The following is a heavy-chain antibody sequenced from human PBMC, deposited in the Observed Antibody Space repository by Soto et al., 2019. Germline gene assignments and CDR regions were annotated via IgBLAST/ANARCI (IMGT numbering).Heavy chain of an antibody. D-gene: IGHD6-13*01. Sequence: QLQLQESGSGLVKPSQTLSLTCAVSGGSISSGGYSWSWIRQPPGKGLEWIGYIYHSGSTYYNPSRKSRVTLSVDRSKTQCSLKLNSVPASDTAVYYCAIVIAATDTISVWFDPWGQGTLVTVSS. CDR3: AIVIAATDTISVWFDP. J-gene: IGHJ5*02. CDR1: GGSISSGGYS. V-gene: IGHV4-30-2*01. CDR2: IYHSGST.